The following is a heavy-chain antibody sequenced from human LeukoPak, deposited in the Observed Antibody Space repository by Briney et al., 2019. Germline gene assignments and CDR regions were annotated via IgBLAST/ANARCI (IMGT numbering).Heavy chain of an antibody. D-gene: IGHD3-22*01. V-gene: IGHV5-10-1*01. CDR2: IHPSDSDT. CDR3: ARHYYNDNTLLDF. Sequence: GESLRISCKGSGSIFTTYWISWVRQLPGEGPEWMGRIHPSDSDTNYSPSFQGHVTFSTDKSISTAYLQWTSLKASDTAIYFCARHYYNDNTLLDFWGQGTLVTVSS. J-gene: IGHJ4*02. CDR1: GSIFTTYW.